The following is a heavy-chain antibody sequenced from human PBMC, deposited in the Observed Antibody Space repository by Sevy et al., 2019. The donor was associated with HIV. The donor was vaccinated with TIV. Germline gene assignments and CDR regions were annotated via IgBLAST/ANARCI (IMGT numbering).Heavy chain of an antibody. D-gene: IGHD3-22*01. V-gene: IGHV4-39*01. Sequence: SETLSLTCTVSGGSISSSSYYWGWIRQPPGKGLEWIGSIYYSGSTYYNPSLKSRVTISVDTSKNQFSLRLSSVTAADTAVYYCASPRDYYDSSGYYAWGQGTLVTVSS. CDR3: ASPRDYYDSSGYYA. CDR1: GGSISSSSYY. CDR2: IYYSGST. J-gene: IGHJ5*02.